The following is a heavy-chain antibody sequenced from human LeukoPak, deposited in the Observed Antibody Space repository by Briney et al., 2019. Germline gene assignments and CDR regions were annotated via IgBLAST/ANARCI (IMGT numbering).Heavy chain of an antibody. CDR2: TSAGGSSA. J-gene: IGHJ5*02. V-gene: IGHV3-23*01. CDR1: GFTFSSYA. CDR3: AKGGYCSSSSCYYGWFEP. D-gene: IGHD2-2*01. Sequence: GGSLRLSCAASGFTFSSYAMSWVRQGPGKGLEWVSTTSAGGSSAYYADSVKGRFTISRDNSKNTFYLQMNSLRAEDTAAYYCAKGGYCSSSSCYYGWFEPWGQGTLVTVSS.